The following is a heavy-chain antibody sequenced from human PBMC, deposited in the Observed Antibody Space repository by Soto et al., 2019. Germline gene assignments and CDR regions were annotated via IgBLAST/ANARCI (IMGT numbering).Heavy chain of an antibody. CDR3: ARAPTGIAAARPAFDY. CDR1: GYTFTSYA. Sequence: ASVKVSCKASGYTFTSYAMHWVRQAPGQRLEWMGWINAGNGNTKYSQKFQGRVTITRDTSASTAYMELSSLRSEDTAVYYCARAPTGIAAARPAFDYWGQGTLVTVSS. V-gene: IGHV1-3*01. J-gene: IGHJ4*02. D-gene: IGHD6-13*01. CDR2: INAGNGNT.